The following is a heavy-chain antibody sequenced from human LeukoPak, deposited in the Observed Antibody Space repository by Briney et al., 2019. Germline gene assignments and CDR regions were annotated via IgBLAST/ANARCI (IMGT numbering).Heavy chain of an antibody. J-gene: IGHJ4*02. CDR2: ISAYNGNT. CDR1: GYTFTSYG. Sequence: ASVKVSCKASGYTFTSYGISWVRQAPRQGLEWMGWISAYNGNTNYAQKLQGRVTMTTDTSTSTAYMELRSLRSDDTAVYYCARLSLGYCSSTSCYASDYWGQGTLVTVSS. D-gene: IGHD2-2*01. V-gene: IGHV1-18*04. CDR3: ARLSLGYCSSTSCYASDY.